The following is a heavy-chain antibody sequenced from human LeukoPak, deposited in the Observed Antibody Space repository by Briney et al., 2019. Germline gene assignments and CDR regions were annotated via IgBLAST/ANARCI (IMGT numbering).Heavy chain of an antibody. CDR2: IYHSGST. V-gene: IGHV4-59*12. D-gene: IGHD4-17*01. J-gene: IGHJ5*02. CDR1: GGSISSYY. Sequence: SETLSLTCTVSGGSISSYYWSWIRQPPGKGLEWIGYIYHSGSTYYNPSLKSRVTISVDRSKNQFSLKLSSVTAADTAVYYCARTVTTYGRWFDPWGQGTLVTVSS. CDR3: ARTVTTYGRWFDP.